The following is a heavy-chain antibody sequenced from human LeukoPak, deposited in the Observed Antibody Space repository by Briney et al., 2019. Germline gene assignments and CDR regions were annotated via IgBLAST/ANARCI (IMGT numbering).Heavy chain of an antibody. J-gene: IGHJ3*02. Sequence: SVKVSCKASGGTFSSYAISWVRQAPGQGLEWMGGIIPIFGTANYAQEFQGRVTITADESTSTAYMELSSLRSEDTAVYYCARGERVAVAGGIIQGAFDIWGQGTLVTVSS. CDR3: ARGERVAVAGGIIQGAFDI. CDR2: IIPIFGTA. D-gene: IGHD6-19*01. CDR1: GGTFSSYA. V-gene: IGHV1-69*13.